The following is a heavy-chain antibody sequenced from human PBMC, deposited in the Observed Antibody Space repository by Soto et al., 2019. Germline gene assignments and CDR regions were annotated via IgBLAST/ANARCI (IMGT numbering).Heavy chain of an antibody. J-gene: IGHJ6*02. CDR1: GYTFTSYG. CDR3: ARGGGAAANSRSLDYYYGMDV. Sequence: GASVKVSCKASGYTFTSYGISWVRQAPGQGLEWMGWISAYNGNTNYAQKLQGRVTMTTDTSTSTAYMELRSLRSDDTAVYYCARGGGAAANSRSLDYYYGMDVWGQGTTVTVSS. D-gene: IGHD6-13*01. CDR2: ISAYNGNT. V-gene: IGHV1-18*04.